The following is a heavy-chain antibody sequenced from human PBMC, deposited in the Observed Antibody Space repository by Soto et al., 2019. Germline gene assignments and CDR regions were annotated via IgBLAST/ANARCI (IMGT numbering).Heavy chain of an antibody. CDR2: IIPIFGTA. J-gene: IGHJ5*02. Sequence: QVQLVQSGAEVKKPGSSVKVSCKASGGTFSSYAISWVRQAPGQGLEWMGGIIPIFGTANYAQKFQGRVTTTADESTSTAYMELSSLRSEDTAVYYCARGIDYYDSSGYGWFDPWGQGTLVTVSS. CDR3: ARGIDYYDSSGYGWFDP. CDR1: GGTFSSYA. V-gene: IGHV1-69*12. D-gene: IGHD3-22*01.